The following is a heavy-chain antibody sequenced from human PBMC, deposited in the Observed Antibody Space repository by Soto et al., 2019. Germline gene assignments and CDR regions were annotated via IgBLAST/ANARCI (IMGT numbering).Heavy chain of an antibody. CDR1: GYAFSKYG. CDR3: ATSYDSGFDP. CDR2: IRPDNGET. V-gene: IGHV1-18*04. Sequence: QLQLVHSGAEVERPGASVRVSCKAYGYAFSKYGISWIRQAPGQGLEWMGWIRPDNGETNYAQKFQGRVTMTTDTSSNTAYMELRSLISDDTAVYYCATSYDSGFDPWGQGTLVSVSS. D-gene: IGHD5-12*01. J-gene: IGHJ5*02.